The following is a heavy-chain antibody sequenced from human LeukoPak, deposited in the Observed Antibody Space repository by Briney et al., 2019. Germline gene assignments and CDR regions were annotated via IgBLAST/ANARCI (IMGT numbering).Heavy chain of an antibody. Sequence: SGGSLKLSCAASGFTFSGSAMHWVRQASGKGLEWVGRIRSKANSYATAYAASVKGRFTISRDDSKNTAYLQMNSLKTEDTAVYYCTNRGYSGYDFFDYRGQGTLVTVSS. CDR3: TNRGYSGYDFFDY. V-gene: IGHV3-73*01. D-gene: IGHD5-12*01. CDR1: GFTFSGSA. CDR2: IRSKANSYAT. J-gene: IGHJ4*02.